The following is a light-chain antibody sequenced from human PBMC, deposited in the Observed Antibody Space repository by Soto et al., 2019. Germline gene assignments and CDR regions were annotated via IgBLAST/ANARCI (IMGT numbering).Light chain of an antibody. J-gene: IGLJ1*01. CDR2: GNS. Sequence: QSVLTQPPSVSGAPGQRVTISCTGSSSNIGARYDVHWYQQLPGTAPKLLIYGNSNRPSGVPDRFSGSKSGTSASQAITGLQAEDEADYYCHSYDSSLSGYVFGPGTKLTVL. CDR1: SSNIGARYD. V-gene: IGLV1-40*01. CDR3: HSYDSSLSGYV.